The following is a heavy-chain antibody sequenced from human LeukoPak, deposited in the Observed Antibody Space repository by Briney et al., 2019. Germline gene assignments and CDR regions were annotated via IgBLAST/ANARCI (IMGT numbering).Heavy chain of an antibody. Sequence: ASVKVSCKASGYTFTGYYMHWVRQAPGQGLEWMGRINPNSGGTNYAQKFQGRVIMTRDTSISTAYMELSRLRSDDTAVYYCARQGITMIVVEVIRFDPWGQGTLVTVSS. CDR2: INPNSGGT. CDR1: GYTFTGYY. D-gene: IGHD3-22*01. CDR3: ARQGITMIVVEVIRFDP. V-gene: IGHV1-2*06. J-gene: IGHJ5*02.